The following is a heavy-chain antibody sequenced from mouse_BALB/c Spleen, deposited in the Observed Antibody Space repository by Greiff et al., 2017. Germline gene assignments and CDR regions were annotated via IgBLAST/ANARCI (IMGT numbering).Heavy chain of an antibody. Sequence: QVQLQQPGAELVRPGASVKLSCKASGYTFTSYWINWVKQRPGQGLEWIGNIYPSDSYTNYNQKFKDKATLTVDKSSSTAYMQLSSPTSEDSAVYYCTRGRGRSDYFDYWGQGTTLTVSS. CDR3: TRGRGRSDYFDY. CDR2: IYPSDSYT. J-gene: IGHJ2*01. CDR1: GYTFTSYW. V-gene: IGHV1-69*02.